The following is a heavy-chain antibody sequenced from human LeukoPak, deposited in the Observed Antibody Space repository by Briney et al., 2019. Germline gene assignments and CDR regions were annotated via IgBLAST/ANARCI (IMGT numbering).Heavy chain of an antibody. D-gene: IGHD2-2*01. V-gene: IGHV3-11*01. Sequence: PGGSLRLSCAASGFTFSDYYMSWLRQAPGKGLEWVSYISSSGSIIYYADSVKGRFTISRDNAKNSLYLQMNSLRAEDTAVYYCARVMGCSSTSCYEGYYYYGMDVWGQGTTVTVSS. CDR3: ARVMGCSSTSCYEGYYYYGMDV. CDR1: GFTFSDYY. CDR2: ISSSGSII. J-gene: IGHJ6*02.